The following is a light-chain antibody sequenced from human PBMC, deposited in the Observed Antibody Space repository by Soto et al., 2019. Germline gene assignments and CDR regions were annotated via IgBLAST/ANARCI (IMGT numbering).Light chain of an antibody. J-gene: IGLJ2*01. Sequence: QSALTQPASVSGSPGQSITISCTGTSSDVGGYNFVSWYQQHPGKAPKLMIYEVTDRPSGVSNRFSGSKSGSTASLTISGIQAEDEADYYCSSYTSRNTLAFGGGTKVTVL. CDR1: SSDVGGYNF. V-gene: IGLV2-14*01. CDR3: SSYTSRNTLA. CDR2: EVT.